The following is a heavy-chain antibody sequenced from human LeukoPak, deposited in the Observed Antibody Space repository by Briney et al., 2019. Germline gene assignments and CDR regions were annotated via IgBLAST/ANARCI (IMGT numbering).Heavy chain of an antibody. D-gene: IGHD3-3*01. J-gene: IGHJ4*02. V-gene: IGHV4-39*07. CDR1: GGSISSSSYY. CDR3: ARLGGRITIFGVSD. CDR2: IYYSGST. Sequence: SETLSLTCTVSGGSISSSSYYWGWIRQPPGKGLEWIGSIYYSGSTYYNPSLKSRVTISVDTSKNQFSLKLSSVTAADTAVYYCARLGGRITIFGVSDWGQGTLVTVSS.